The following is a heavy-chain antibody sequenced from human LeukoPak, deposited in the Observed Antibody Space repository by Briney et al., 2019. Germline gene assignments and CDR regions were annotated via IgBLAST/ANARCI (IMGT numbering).Heavy chain of an antibody. CDR1: GGSFSGYS. D-gene: IGHD3-10*01. J-gene: IGHJ5*02. CDR2: IYHSRST. CDR3: ARAPYYYGIDP. V-gene: IGHV4-30-2*01. Sequence: SETLSLTCAVYGGSFSGYSWNWIRQPPGKGLEWIGYIYHSRSTYYNPSLKSRVTISVDRSKNQFSLKLSSVTAADTAVYYCARAPYYYGIDPWGQGTLVTVSS.